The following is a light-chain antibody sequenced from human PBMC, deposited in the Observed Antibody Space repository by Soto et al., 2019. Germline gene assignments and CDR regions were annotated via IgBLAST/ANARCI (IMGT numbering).Light chain of an antibody. J-gene: IGKJ4*01. CDR3: QQDNSWTLT. CDR1: QSLNSD. V-gene: IGKV3-15*01. CDR2: GAS. Sequence: ETVMTPSPATLALSPGERATLSCMALQSLNSDLACNQQQPVHAPRLLIYGASTSATGIPGKFSGSGSGTEFTLTISSLQSEDCAVYYCQQDNSWTLTFGGGTKVDIK.